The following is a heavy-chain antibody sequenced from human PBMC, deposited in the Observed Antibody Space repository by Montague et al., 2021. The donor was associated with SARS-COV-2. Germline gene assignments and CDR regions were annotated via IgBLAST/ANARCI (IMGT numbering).Heavy chain of an antibody. CDR3: ARDPSGSQYLYYFDY. J-gene: IGHJ4*02. V-gene: IGHV3-7*01. CDR1: GFTFSNYW. CDR2: IQQDGSKK. D-gene: IGHD3-3*01. Sequence: SLRLSCAASGFTFSNYWMSWVRQAPGKGLEWVANIQQDGSKKYYVDSVKGRFTISRDDAKKSLYLQMNSLRAEDTAVYYCARDPSGSQYLYYFDYWGQGTLVTVSS.